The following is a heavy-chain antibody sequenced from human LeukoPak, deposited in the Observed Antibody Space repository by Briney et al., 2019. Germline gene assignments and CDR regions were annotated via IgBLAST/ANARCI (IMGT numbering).Heavy chain of an antibody. CDR1: GGSISSSSYY. CDR3: ARDFPFDYYDSSGPYYFDY. D-gene: IGHD3-22*01. J-gene: IGHJ4*02. V-gene: IGHV4-39*07. CDR2: IYYSGST. Sequence: KPSETLSLTCTVSGGSISSSSYYWGWIRQPPGKGLEWIGSIYYSGSTYYNPSLKSRVTISVDTSKNQFSLKLSSVTAADTAVYYCARDFPFDYYDSSGPYYFDYWGQGTLVTVSS.